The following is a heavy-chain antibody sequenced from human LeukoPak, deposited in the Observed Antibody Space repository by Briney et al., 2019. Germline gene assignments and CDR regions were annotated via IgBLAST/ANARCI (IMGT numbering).Heavy chain of an antibody. CDR1: GGSFSGYY. J-gene: IGHJ6*03. V-gene: IGHV4-34*01. CDR3: ARESVAGHPYYYYYMDV. Sequence: SETLSLTCAVYGGSFSGYYWSWIRQPPGKGLEWIGEINHSGSTNYNPSLKSRVTISVDTSKNQFSLKLSSVTAADTAVYYCARESVAGHPYYYYYMDVWGKGTTVTVSS. CDR2: INHSGST. D-gene: IGHD6-19*01.